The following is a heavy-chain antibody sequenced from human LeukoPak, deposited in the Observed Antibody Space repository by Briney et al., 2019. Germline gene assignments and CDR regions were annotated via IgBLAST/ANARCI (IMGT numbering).Heavy chain of an antibody. D-gene: IGHD4-17*01. Sequence: PGGSLRLSCAASGFTFSDYYMTWIRQAPGRGLEWVGRIKSKTDGGTTDYAAPVKGRFTISRDDSKNTLYLQMNSLKTEDTAVLYCTTARLRSYYYYGMDVWGQGTTVTVSS. CDR1: GFTFSDYY. V-gene: IGHV3-15*01. CDR2: IKSKTDGGTT. J-gene: IGHJ6*02. CDR3: TTARLRSYYYYGMDV.